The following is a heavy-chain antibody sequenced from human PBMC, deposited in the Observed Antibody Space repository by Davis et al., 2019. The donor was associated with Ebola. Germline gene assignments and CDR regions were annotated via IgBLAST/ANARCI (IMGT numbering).Heavy chain of an antibody. CDR2: ISGYNGNT. D-gene: IGHD1-7*01. J-gene: IGHJ4*02. Sequence: ASVKVSCKSSGYTFTGYYIHWVRQAPGQGLEWMGWISGYNGNTNYAQKLQGRVTMTTDTSTSTAYMELRSLRSDDTAVYYCAKSRGNYSLDDWGQGTLVTVSS. CDR3: AKSRGNYSLDD. V-gene: IGHV1-18*04. CDR1: GYTFTGYY.